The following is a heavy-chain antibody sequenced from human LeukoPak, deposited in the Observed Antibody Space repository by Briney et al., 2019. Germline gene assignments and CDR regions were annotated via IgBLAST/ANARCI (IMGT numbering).Heavy chain of an antibody. D-gene: IGHD2-15*01. V-gene: IGHV3-43*02. CDR3: VKDIQTPDNGMDV. Sequence: GESLKLSCVSSGFTFEEYGMHWVRQAPGKSLEWVSLISGDGGRTYYADSVKGRFTISRDNGKSALYMVMNSLRTEDTALYYCVKDIQTPDNGMDVWGQGTTVTVSS. CDR1: GFTFEEYG. J-gene: IGHJ6*02. CDR2: ISGDGGRT.